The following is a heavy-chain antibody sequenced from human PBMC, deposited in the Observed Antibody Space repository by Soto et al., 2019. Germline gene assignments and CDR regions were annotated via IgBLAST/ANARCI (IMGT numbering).Heavy chain of an antibody. V-gene: IGHV1-69*08. D-gene: IGHD2-21*02. CDR1: GDTFSSYT. J-gene: IGHJ6*02. CDR2: IIPVLGTT. Sequence: QVQLVQSGAEVKKPGSSVKVSCRASGDTFSSYTANWVRQAPGGGLEWLGRIIPVLGTTDYGKKFKGRVTITADKSTNIVYMELSSLRSEDRAVYYCARRRYCGYDCYHKHYYGMDVWGQGTTVTVAS. CDR3: ARRRYCGYDCYHKHYYGMDV.